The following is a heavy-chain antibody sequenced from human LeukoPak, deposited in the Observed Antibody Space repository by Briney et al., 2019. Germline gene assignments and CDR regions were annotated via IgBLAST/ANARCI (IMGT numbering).Heavy chain of an antibody. V-gene: IGHV3-48*03. CDR1: GFTFSSYE. Sequence: PGGSLRFSCAASGFTFSSYEMNWVRQAPGKGLEWVSYISSSGSTIYYADSVKGRFTISRDNAKNSLYLQMNSLRAEDTAVYYCARLVSGYSYGHDAFDIWGQGTMVTVSS. D-gene: IGHD5-18*01. J-gene: IGHJ3*02. CDR2: ISSSGSTI. CDR3: ARLVSGYSYGHDAFDI.